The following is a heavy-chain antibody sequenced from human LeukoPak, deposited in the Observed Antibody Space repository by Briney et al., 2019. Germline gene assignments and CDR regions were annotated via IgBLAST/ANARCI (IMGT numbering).Heavy chain of an antibody. D-gene: IGHD5-18*01. J-gene: IGHJ4*02. CDR3: ARGAGGQLWSYEWSY. V-gene: IGHV1-8*03. CDR1: GYTFTSYD. Sequence: GASVKVSCKASGYTFTSYDINWVRQATGQGLEWMGWMNPNSGNTGYAQKFQGRVTITRNTSISTAFMELSSLRSEDTAVYYCARGAGGQLWSYEWSYWGQGTLVTVSS. CDR2: MNPNSGNT.